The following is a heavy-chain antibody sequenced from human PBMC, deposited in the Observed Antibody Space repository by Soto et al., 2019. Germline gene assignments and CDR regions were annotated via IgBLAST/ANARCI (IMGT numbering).Heavy chain of an antibody. CDR1: GYPVTAYY. CDR2: INTATGAA. V-gene: IGHV1-2*02. Sequence: QLHLVQSGAVVKKPGASVTVSCSASGYPVTAYYMHWVRQAPGRGLGWMGGINTATGAAKYTQTFQGRVTMTRDTSTSTVFMELSGLTSEDTAVFYCARGGGVGVAGSAAFDMWGQGTLVTVSS. D-gene: IGHD3-3*01. CDR3: ARGGGVGVAGSAAFDM. J-gene: IGHJ3*02.